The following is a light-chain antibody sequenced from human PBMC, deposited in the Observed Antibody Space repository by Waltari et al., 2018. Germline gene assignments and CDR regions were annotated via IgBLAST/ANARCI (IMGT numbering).Light chain of an antibody. CDR1: SSNIGSNT. CDR2: INK. CDR3: AAWDDSLNAWV. Sequence: QSVLTQPPSASGTPGQRVTISCFGSSSNIGSNTVNWYQQVPGTAPKRLIYINKRRPPWVPGRFSGSKSGTSASLAISGLQSEDEADYSCAAWDDSLNAWVFGGGTKLTVL. V-gene: IGLV1-44*01. J-gene: IGLJ3*02.